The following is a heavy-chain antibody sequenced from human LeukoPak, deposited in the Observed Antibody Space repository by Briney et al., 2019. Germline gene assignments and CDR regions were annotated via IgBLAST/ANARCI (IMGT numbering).Heavy chain of an antibody. D-gene: IGHD3-10*01. CDR3: ARRAFRGHFDY. CDR2: ISSNGGST. V-gene: IGHV3-64*01. CDR1: GFPFSSYS. Sequence: GGAPRLSCAASGFPFSSYSKQLGRQAPGKGLEYVSAISSNGGSTYYANSVKGRFTISRDNSKNTLYLQMGSLRAEDMAVYYCARRAFRGHFDYWGQGTLVTVSS. J-gene: IGHJ4*02.